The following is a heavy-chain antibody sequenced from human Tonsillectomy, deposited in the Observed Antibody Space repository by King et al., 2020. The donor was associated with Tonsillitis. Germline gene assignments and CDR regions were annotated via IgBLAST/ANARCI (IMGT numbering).Heavy chain of an antibody. Sequence: VQLVESGAEVKKPGASVKVSCKASGYTFTSYDINWVRQATGQGLEWMGWMNPNSGNTGYAQKFKGRVTMTRNTSISTSYMELRSLRSEDTAVYYCAGRFDSGNYYGAFDSWGQGTMVTVSS. CDR3: AGRFDSGNYYGAFDS. V-gene: IGHV1-8*01. J-gene: IGHJ3*02. CDR1: GYTFTSYD. D-gene: IGHD1-26*01. CDR2: MNPNSGNT.